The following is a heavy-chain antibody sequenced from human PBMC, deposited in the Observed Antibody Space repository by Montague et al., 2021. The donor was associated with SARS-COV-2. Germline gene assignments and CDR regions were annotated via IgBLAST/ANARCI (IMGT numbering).Heavy chain of an antibody. CDR1: GGSISSSNYY. J-gene: IGHJ4*02. Sequence: SETLSLTCTVSGGSISSSNYYWGWIRQPPGKGLEWIGSIYYSGTTYYNPSLQSLVTISVDTSKKQFSLKLSSVTAADTAVYYCARDTDTGGCIQEFDYWGQGTMVTVSS. V-gene: IGHV4-39*07. CDR3: ARDTDTGGCIQEFDY. D-gene: IGHD6-19*01. CDR2: IYYSGTT.